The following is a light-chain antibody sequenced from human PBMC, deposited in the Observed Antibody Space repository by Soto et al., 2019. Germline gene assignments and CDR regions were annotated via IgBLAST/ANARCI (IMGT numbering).Light chain of an antibody. V-gene: IGLV2-14*03. Sequence: SVLAQPASVSASPGQSITISCTGTSSDVGGSNFVSWYQQHPGKPPKLIIYDVANRPSGVSNRFSGSKSGSTASLIISRLQTEDEADYYCVSYTSSTTYVFGTGTKVTVL. CDR3: VSYTSSTTYV. J-gene: IGLJ1*01. CDR1: SSDVGGSNF. CDR2: DVA.